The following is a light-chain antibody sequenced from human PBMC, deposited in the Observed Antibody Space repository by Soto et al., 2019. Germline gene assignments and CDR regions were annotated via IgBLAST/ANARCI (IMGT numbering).Light chain of an antibody. CDR3: AAWDHSLSTRV. Sequence: QSVLTQPPSVSGTPGQRVTISCSGSSSNIGSDFVYWYQQLPGTAPKLLIYSDNQRPSGVPDRFSGSRSGTSASLAISGLRSEDEADYYCAAWDHSLSTRVFGGGTKLTVL. CDR2: SDN. J-gene: IGLJ2*01. CDR1: SSNIGSDF. V-gene: IGLV1-47*02.